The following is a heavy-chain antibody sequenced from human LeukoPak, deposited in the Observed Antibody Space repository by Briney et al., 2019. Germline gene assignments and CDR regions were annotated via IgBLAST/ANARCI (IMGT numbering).Heavy chain of an antibody. V-gene: IGHV3-23*01. CDR1: RFTFCSYG. D-gene: IGHD2-15*01. CDR2: ISGSGGST. J-gene: IGHJ4*02. Sequence: GGSLRLLCAASRFTFCSYGMSWVRQAPGKGLEWVSDISGSGGSTYYAVSVKGRFTISRDNSKNTLYLQMNSLRAEDTAVYYCRLLRDDYWGQGTLVTASS. CDR3: RLLRDDY.